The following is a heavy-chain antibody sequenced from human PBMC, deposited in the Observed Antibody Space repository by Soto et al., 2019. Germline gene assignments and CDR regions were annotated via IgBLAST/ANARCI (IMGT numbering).Heavy chain of an antibody. D-gene: IGHD2-2*01. CDR3: AKGRGYCSSTSCYVGSDY. J-gene: IGHJ4*02. Sequence: VQLLESGGGLVQPGGSLRLSCAASGFTFSNYAMSWVRQAPGKGLEWVSAISGSGGSTYYADSVKGRFTISRDNSKNTLYLQMNSLRAEDTAVYYCAKGRGYCSSTSCYVGSDYWGQGTLVTVSS. CDR1: GFTFSNYA. V-gene: IGHV3-23*01. CDR2: ISGSGGST.